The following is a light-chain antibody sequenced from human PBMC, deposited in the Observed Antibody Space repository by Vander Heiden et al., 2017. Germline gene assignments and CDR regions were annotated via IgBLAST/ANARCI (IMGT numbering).Light chain of an antibody. CDR1: SSNIGSNT. V-gene: IGLV1-44*01. CDR2: SNN. CDR3: AAWDDSLNGLV. Sequence: QSVLTQPPSASGTPGQRVTISCSGSSSNIGSNTVNWYQQLPGTAPKLLIDSNNQRPSGVPDRFSGSKSGTSASPAIRGLQSEDEADYYCAAWDDSLNGLVFGGGTKLTVL. J-gene: IGLJ3*02.